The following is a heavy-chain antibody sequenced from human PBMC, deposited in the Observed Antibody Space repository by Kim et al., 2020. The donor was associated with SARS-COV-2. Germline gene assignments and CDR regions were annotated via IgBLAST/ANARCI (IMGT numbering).Heavy chain of an antibody. Sequence: SYTNYSPSFHGHVTISADKSISTAYLQWSSLKASDTAMYYCARLNGGFDYWGQGTLVTVSS. CDR3: ARLNGGFDY. CDR2: SYT. J-gene: IGHJ4*02. D-gene: IGHD3-10*01. V-gene: IGHV5-10-1*01.